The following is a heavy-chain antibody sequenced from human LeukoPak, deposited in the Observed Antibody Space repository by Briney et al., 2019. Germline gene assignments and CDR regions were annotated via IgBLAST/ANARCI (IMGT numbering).Heavy chain of an antibody. CDR1: GGSISSSSYY. D-gene: IGHD2-2*01. V-gene: IGHV4-39*07. J-gene: IGHJ4*02. Sequence: SETLSLTCTVSGGSISSSSYYWGWIRQPPGKGLEWIGSIYYSGSTYYNPSLKSRVTISVDTSKNQFSLKLSSVTAADTAVYYCARVRSSTSSGVFDYWGQGTLVAVSS. CDR3: ARVRSSTSSGVFDY. CDR2: IYYSGST.